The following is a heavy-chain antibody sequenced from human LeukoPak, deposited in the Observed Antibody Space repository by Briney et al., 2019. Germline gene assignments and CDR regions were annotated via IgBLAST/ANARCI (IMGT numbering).Heavy chain of an antibody. CDR2: INSDGSST. J-gene: IGHJ4*02. V-gene: IGHV3-74*01. Sequence: GGSLRLSCAASGFTFSSYWMHWVRQAPGKGLVWVSRINSDGSSTSYAGSVKGRFTISRDNAKNTLYLQMNSLRAEDTAVYYCARGVDYYENSGTIDYWGQGALVTVSS. D-gene: IGHD3-22*01. CDR1: GFTFSSYW. CDR3: ARGVDYYENSGTIDY.